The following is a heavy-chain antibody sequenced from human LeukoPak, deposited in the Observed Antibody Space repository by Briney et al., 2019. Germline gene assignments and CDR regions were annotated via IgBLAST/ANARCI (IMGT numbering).Heavy chain of an antibody. Sequence: SETLSLTCTVSGGSISSYYWTWIRQPPGKRLEWIGYIYYSGSTNYNPSLKSRVTISVDTSKNQFSLELSSVTAADTAVYYCARDRGDPPAFDIWGQGTMVTVSS. CDR3: ARDRGDPPAFDI. D-gene: IGHD2-21*02. J-gene: IGHJ3*02. CDR2: IYYSGST. CDR1: GGSISSYY. V-gene: IGHV4-59*01.